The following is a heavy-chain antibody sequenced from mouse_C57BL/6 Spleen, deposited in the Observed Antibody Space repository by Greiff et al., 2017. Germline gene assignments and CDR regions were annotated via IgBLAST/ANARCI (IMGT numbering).Heavy chain of an antibody. CDR3: ERHYYGSSSWFAY. J-gene: IGHJ3*01. Sequence: EVKVVESGGDLVKPGGSLKLSCAASGFTFSSYGLSWVRQTPDKRLEWVATISSGGSYTYYPDSVKGRFTISRDNAKNTLYLQMSSLKSEDTAMYYCERHYYGSSSWFAYWGQGTLVTVSA. D-gene: IGHD1-1*01. CDR1: GFTFSSYG. CDR2: ISSGGSYT. V-gene: IGHV5-6*01.